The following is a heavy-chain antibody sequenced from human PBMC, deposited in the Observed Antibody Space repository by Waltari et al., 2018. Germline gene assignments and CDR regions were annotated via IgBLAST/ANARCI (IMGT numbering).Heavy chain of an antibody. CDR2: IYPGDSDT. Sequence: EVQLIQSGGEGRKPGDSLKISCQGFGYNFDTQWIAWVREKPGEGLEWMGSIYPGDSDTQYSPSFEGHVTSSADRSVNTAYLQWASLQASDSAIYYCARLVASRWFDPWGQGTLVTVSS. D-gene: IGHD6-6*01. CDR3: ARLVASRWFDP. J-gene: IGHJ5*02. V-gene: IGHV5-51*01. CDR1: GYNFDTQW.